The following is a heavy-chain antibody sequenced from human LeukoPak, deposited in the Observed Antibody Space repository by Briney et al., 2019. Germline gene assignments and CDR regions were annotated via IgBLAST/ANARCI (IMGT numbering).Heavy chain of an antibody. D-gene: IGHD6-19*01. CDR2: ISDSGGST. J-gene: IGHJ4*02. V-gene: IGHV3-23*01. CDR1: GFTFSSYA. CDR3: AKGGRIAVAGTYFDY. Sequence: GGSLRLSCAASGFTFSSYAMTWVRQAPGKGLEGVSTISDSGGSTYYADSVKGRFTISRDNSKNTLYLQMNSLRAEDTAVYYCAKGGRIAVAGTYFDYWGQGTLVTVSS.